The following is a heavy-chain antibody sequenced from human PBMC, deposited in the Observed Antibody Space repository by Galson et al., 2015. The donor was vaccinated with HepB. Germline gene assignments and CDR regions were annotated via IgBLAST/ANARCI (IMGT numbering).Heavy chain of an antibody. Sequence: SLRLSCAGSGFIFRHHAMAWIRQAPGKGLEWVSGINGRGPTRSYSDAVKGRFSTSRDNSKDTVFLQMDNLRAEDTAVYYCVKEGSWFGGDWFDPWGQGALVTVSP. CDR1: GFIFRHHA. J-gene: IGHJ5*02. CDR2: INGRGPTR. V-gene: IGHV3-23*01. CDR3: VKEGSWFGGDWFDP. D-gene: IGHD3-16*01.